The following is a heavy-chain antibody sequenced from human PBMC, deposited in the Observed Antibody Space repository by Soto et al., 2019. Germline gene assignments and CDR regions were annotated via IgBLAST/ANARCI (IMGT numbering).Heavy chain of an antibody. D-gene: IGHD4-17*01. J-gene: IGHJ4*02. CDR3: ASDWSSTVTDPENDY. Sequence: QVQLVQSGAEVKKPGASVKVSCKASGYTFTSYGISWVRQAPGQGLEWMGWISAYNGNTNYAQKLQGRVTMTTDTATSTAYMELRSLRSDDTAVYYGASDWSSTVTDPENDYWGQGTLVTVSS. CDR2: ISAYNGNT. V-gene: IGHV1-18*01. CDR1: GYTFTSYG.